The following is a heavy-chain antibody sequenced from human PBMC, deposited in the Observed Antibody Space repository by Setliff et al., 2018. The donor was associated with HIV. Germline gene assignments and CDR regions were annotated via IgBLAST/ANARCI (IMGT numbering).Heavy chain of an antibody. D-gene: IGHD2-21*02. J-gene: IGHJ5*02. CDR1: GYSIRDNFF. Sequence: SETLSLTCAVSGYSIRDNFFWGWVRQPPGRGLEWIGSIFYTGTTYYNPSLKSRVTLSLDTSKNQFSLELTSVTAADTAVYYCARHDCGGDCSINWFDPWGQGTLVTVSS. CDR3: ARHDCGGDCSINWFDP. CDR2: IFYTGTT. V-gene: IGHV4-38-2*01.